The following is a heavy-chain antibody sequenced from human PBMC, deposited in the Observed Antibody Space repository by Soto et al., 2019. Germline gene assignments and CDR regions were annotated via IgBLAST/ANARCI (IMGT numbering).Heavy chain of an antibody. CDR3: ARAISGYVS. CDR2: ISAYNGNT. V-gene: IGHV1-18*01. J-gene: IGHJ5*02. D-gene: IGHD5-12*01. CDR1: GYTFTSYG. Sequence: ASVKVSCKASGYTFTSYGISWVRQAPGQGLEWMGWISAYNGNTRYSQKFQGRVTLTRDTSANTAYMDLSSLRSEDTAIYYCARAISGYVSWGQGTLVTVSS.